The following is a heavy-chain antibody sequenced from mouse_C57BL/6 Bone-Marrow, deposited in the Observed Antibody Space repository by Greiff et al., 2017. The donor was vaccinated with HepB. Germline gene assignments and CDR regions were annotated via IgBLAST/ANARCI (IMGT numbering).Heavy chain of an antibody. J-gene: IGHJ4*01. CDR3: ARDGALYYYGSSYDYAMDY. CDR1: GFTFSSYA. V-gene: IGHV5-4*01. D-gene: IGHD1-1*01. Sequence: DVKLVESGGGLVKPGGSLKLSCAASGFTFSSYAMSWVRQTPEKRLEWVATISDGGSYTYYPDNVKGRFTISRDNAKNNLYLQMSHLKSEDTAMYYCARDGALYYYGSSYDYAMDYWGQGTSVTVSS. CDR2: ISDGGSYT.